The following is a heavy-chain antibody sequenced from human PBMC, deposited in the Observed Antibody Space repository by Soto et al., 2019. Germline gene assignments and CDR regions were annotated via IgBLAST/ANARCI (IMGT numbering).Heavy chain of an antibody. V-gene: IGHV1-69*01. J-gene: IGHJ6*02. CDR3: ATATISPVSATLYHYGMDV. CDR2: IMPVFHTT. Sequence: QVQLVQSGAEVKKPGSSVKVSCQASGGTFNNFAFTWVRQAPGQGLEWLGGIMPVFHTTNIAQTFQDRITIIADDFTNTVYMEMTSLRFDETAVYYCATATISPVSATLYHYGMDVWGRGTTVTVSS. D-gene: IGHD6-25*01. CDR1: GGTFNNFA.